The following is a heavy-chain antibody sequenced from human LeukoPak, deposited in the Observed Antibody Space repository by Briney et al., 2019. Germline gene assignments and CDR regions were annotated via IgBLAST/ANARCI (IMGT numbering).Heavy chain of an antibody. J-gene: IGHJ4*02. CDR2: IYTSGST. CDR1: GGSISSGSYY. CDR3: ARMVRRTFHFDY. V-gene: IGHV4-61*02. D-gene: IGHD3-16*01. Sequence: SETLSLTCAVSGGSISSGSYYWSWIRQPAGKGLEWIGRIYTSGSTNYNPSLKSRVTISVDTSKNQFSLKLSSVTAADTAVYYCARMVRRTFHFDYWGQGTLVTVSS.